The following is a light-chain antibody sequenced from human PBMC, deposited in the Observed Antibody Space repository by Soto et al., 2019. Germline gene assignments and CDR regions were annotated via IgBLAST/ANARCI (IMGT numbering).Light chain of an antibody. CDR2: GAS. V-gene: IGKV3-15*01. Sequence: EIVMTQSPATLSVSPGERATLSCRASQSVSSNLAWYQQKPGQAPRLLIYGASTRATGIPARFSGSGSGTEFTLTISSLQSEDLGVYYCQQYNNWPPFTFGPGTKVDIK. J-gene: IGKJ3*01. CDR1: QSVSSN. CDR3: QQYNNWPPFT.